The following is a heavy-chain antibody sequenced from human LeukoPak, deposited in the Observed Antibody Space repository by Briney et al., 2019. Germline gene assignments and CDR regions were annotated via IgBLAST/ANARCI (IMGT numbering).Heavy chain of an antibody. Sequence: PSETLSLTCTVSGGSISSSSYYWGWIRQPPGKGLEWIGSIYYSGSTYYNPSLKSRVTISLDTSKNQFSLKLSSMTAADTAVYYCVRHSISVLSDWFDPWGPGTLVTVSS. J-gene: IGHJ5*02. D-gene: IGHD4/OR15-4a*01. CDR2: IYYSGST. CDR1: GGSISSSSYY. CDR3: VRHSISVLSDWFDP. V-gene: IGHV4-39*01.